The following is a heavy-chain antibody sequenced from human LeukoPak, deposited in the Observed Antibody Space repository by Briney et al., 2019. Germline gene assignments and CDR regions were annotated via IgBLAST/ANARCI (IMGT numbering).Heavy chain of an antibody. CDR2: IYYSGST. Sequence: SETLSLTCTVSGGSISSSSYYWGWIRQPPGKGLEWIGSIYYSGSTYYNPSLKSRVTISVDTSKNQFSLKLSSVTPADTPVYYCARQFADILTGYPIDYWGQGTLVTVSS. J-gene: IGHJ4*02. CDR1: GGSISSSSYY. CDR3: ARQFADILTGYPIDY. V-gene: IGHV4-39*01. D-gene: IGHD3-9*01.